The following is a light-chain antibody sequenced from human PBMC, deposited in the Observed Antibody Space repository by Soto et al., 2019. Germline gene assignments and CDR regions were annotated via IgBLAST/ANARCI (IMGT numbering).Light chain of an antibody. CDR1: QSVSNN. CDR2: GAS. Sequence: EIVLTQSPGTLSLSPGERATLSCRASQSVSNNYLAWYQQKPGQAPRLLIYGASNRATGIPARFSGSGSGTEFTLTISSLQSEDFGVYYCQHYNNWPPWTFGQGTKVDIK. CDR3: QHYNNWPPWT. J-gene: IGKJ1*01. V-gene: IGKV3-15*01.